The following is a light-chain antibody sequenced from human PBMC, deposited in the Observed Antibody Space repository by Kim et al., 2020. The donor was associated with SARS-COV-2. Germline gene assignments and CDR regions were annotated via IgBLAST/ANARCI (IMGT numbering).Light chain of an antibody. J-gene: IGKJ2*01. V-gene: IGKV3-15*01. CDR1: QSVSSS. CDR3: HQYNNWPYT. CDR2: GAS. Sequence: IMMTQSPATLSVSPGERATLSCRASQSVSSSLAWYQQKPGQAPRLLFYGASTRATGIPARFSGSGSGTEFSLTINSLQSEDFAVYCCHQYNNWPYTLGQGTKLEIK.